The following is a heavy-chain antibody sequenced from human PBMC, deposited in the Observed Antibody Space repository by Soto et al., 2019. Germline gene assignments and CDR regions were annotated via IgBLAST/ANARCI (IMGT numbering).Heavy chain of an antibody. V-gene: IGHV2-70*01. Sequence: SGPTLVNPTQTLTLTCTFSGFSLSISGMCVSWIRQPPGKALEWLALIDWDDDKYYSTSLKTRLTISKDTSKNQVVLTMTNMDPVDTATYYCARIGTDYDSSGYYTYYFDYWGQGTLVTVSS. CDR3: ARIGTDYDSSGYYTYYFDY. CDR2: IDWDDDK. CDR1: GFSLSISGMC. D-gene: IGHD3-22*01. J-gene: IGHJ4*02.